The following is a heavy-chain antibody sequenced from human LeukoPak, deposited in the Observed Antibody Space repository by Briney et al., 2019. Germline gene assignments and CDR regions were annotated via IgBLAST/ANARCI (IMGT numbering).Heavy chain of an antibody. CDR2: IYTSGST. CDR1: LYSLSSGYY. CDR3: ARGRPFDN. Sequence: SETLSLTCVVSLYSLSSGYYWGWIRQPAGKGLEWIGRIYTSGSTNYNPSLKSRVTISVDTSKNQFSLRLSSVTAADTAVYYCARGRPFDNWGHGTMVTVSS. V-gene: IGHV4-61*02. J-gene: IGHJ3*02.